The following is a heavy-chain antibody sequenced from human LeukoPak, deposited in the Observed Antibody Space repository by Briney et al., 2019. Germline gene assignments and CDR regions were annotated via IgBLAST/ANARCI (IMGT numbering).Heavy chain of an antibody. J-gene: IGHJ4*02. V-gene: IGHV3-48*02. D-gene: IGHD6-13*01. CDR2: ISPSSTSI. CDR1: GFTFSRYS. CDR3: ARAAYNSSPDY. Sequence: PGGSLRLSCAASGFTFSRYSMNWVRQAPGKGLEWISYISPSSTSIHYADSVKGRFTISRDNAKNSLYLQMNRLRDEDTAVYYCARAAYNSSPDYWGQGTLVTVSS.